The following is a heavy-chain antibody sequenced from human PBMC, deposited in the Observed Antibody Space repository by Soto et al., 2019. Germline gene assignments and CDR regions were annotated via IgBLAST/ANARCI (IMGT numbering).Heavy chain of an antibody. CDR2: IYYSGST. Sequence: PSETLSLTCTVSGGSISSSSYYWGWIRQPPGKGLEWIGSIYYSGSTYYNPSLKSRVTISVDTSKNQFSLKLSSVTAADTAVYYCAKLYSSSDYYYGMDVWGQGTTVTVS. J-gene: IGHJ6*02. V-gene: IGHV4-39*01. D-gene: IGHD6-6*01. CDR3: AKLYSSSDYYYGMDV. CDR1: GGSISSSSYY.